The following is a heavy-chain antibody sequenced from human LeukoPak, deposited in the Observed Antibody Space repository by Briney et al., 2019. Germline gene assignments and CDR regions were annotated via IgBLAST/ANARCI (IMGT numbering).Heavy chain of an antibody. CDR1: GFRFSSFG. D-gene: IGHD6-13*01. J-gene: IGHJ4*02. CDR3: AKIVQYTAATGTGLES. Sequence: GGSLRLSCAASGFRFSSFGMHWVRQAPGKGLDWVAVIWSDSSSIYSADSVKGRITISSDNSKNTLYLQMNRLTDEDTAVYYCAKIVQYTAATGTGLESWGQGSLVTVSP. CDR2: IWSDSSSI. V-gene: IGHV3-33*06.